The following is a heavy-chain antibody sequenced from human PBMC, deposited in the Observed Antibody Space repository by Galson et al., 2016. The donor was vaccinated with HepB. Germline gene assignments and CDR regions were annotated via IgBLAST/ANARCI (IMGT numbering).Heavy chain of an antibody. D-gene: IGHD3-22*01. CDR3: ARGAFYDSSGNWFDP. Sequence: SLRLSCAASGFTFSSYSMNWVRQAPGKGLEWVSSISSSSSYIYYADSVNGRFTISRDNAKNSLYLQMNSLRAEDTAVYYCARGAFYDSSGNWFDPWGQGTLVTVSS. CDR1: GFTFSSYS. J-gene: IGHJ5*02. CDR2: ISSSSSYI. V-gene: IGHV3-21*01.